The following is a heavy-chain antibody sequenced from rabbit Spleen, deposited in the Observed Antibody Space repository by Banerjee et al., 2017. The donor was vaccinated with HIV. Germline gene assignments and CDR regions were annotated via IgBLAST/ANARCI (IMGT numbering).Heavy chain of an antibody. D-gene: IGHD1-1*01. J-gene: IGHJ6*01. V-gene: IGHV1S45*01. CDR3: ARDTSSSFSSYGMDL. Sequence: QQQLEESGGGLVKPEGSLTLTCTASGIDFSSYHWICWVRQAPGKRPEWIACIDTGDGDTYFATWARGRFTCSKTSSTTVTLQMTRLTAADTATYFCARDTSSSFSSYGMDLWGPGTLVTVS. CDR2: IDTGDGDT. CDR1: GIDFSSYHW.